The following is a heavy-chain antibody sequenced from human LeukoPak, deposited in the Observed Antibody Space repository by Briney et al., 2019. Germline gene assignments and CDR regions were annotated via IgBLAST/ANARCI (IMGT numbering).Heavy chain of an antibody. D-gene: IGHD2-2*01. CDR1: GGSISSGGYY. CDR3: ARDLEYQLPYYYYYYMDV. Sequence: SETLSLTCTVSGGSISSGGYYWSWIRQPPGKGLEWIGYIYHSGSTYYNPSLKSRVTISVDRSKNQFSLKLSSVTAADTAVYYCARDLEYQLPYYYYYYMDVWGKGTTVTVSS. V-gene: IGHV4-30-2*01. CDR2: IYHSGST. J-gene: IGHJ6*03.